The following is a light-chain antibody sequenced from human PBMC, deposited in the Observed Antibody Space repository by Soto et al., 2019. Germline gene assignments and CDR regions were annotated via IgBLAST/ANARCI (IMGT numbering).Light chain of an antibody. J-gene: IGKJ1*01. CDR2: GAS. V-gene: IGKV3-20*01. CDR1: QSVGSS. CDR3: QQYGASPQT. Sequence: EIVLTQSPGTLSLSPGERATLSCRASQSVGSSLSWYQQKPGQAPRLLFYGASNRATAIPDRFSGSGFGTDFTLTITRLEPEDFAVYYCQQYGASPQTFGPGTKVEI.